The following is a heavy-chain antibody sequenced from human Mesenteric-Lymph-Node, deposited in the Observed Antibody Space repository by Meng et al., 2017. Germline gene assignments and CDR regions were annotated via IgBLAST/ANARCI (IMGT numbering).Heavy chain of an antibody. D-gene: IGHD2-21*01. CDR3: APRLLGVVGS. J-gene: IGHJ4*02. CDR2: IFWHDAK. V-gene: IGHV2-5*01. CDR1: GFSISTSGVG. Sequence: QITFKESGPTLVNPTQTLTLTSTCSGFSISTSGVGVGWIRQPPGQSLEWLAVIFWHDAKRYSPSLKTRRTITRDTSKNQVFPTMTNMDPVDTATYYCAPRLLGVVGSWGQGTLVTVSS.